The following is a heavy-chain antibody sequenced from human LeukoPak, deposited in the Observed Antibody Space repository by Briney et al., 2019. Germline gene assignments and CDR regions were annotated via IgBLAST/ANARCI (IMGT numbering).Heavy chain of an antibody. D-gene: IGHD3-22*01. J-gene: IGHJ4*02. CDR1: GFTFSSYG. CDR3: AKDRRIVVVDWVFEY. Sequence: GGSLRLSCAASGFTFSSYGMHWVRQAPGKGLEWVAVISYDGSNKYYADSVKGRFTISRDNSKNTLYLQMNSLRAEDTAVYYCAKDRRIVVVDWVFEYWGQGTRVTVSS. CDR2: ISYDGSNK. V-gene: IGHV3-30*18.